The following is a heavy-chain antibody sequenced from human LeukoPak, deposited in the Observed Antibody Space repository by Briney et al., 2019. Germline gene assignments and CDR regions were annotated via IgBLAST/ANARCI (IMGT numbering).Heavy chain of an antibody. Sequence: ASVKVSCKASGYTFTSYGISWVRQSPGQGLEWMGWISAYNGNTNYAQKLQGRVTMTTDTSTSTAYMELRSLRSDDTAVYYCARERVDTAMVMEYYYYGMDVWGQGTTVTVSS. V-gene: IGHV1-18*01. CDR2: ISAYNGNT. CDR1: GYTFTSYG. J-gene: IGHJ6*02. CDR3: ARERVDTAMVMEYYYYGMDV. D-gene: IGHD5-18*01.